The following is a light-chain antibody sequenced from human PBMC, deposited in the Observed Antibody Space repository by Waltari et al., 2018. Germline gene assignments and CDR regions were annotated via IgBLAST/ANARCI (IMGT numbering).Light chain of an antibody. V-gene: IGLV2-14*03. CDR2: DVT. CDR3: SSYTTSISYV. Sequence: QSALTQPASVSGSPGPSLTISCTGTSSDIGVYNHVSWSQQHPGKAPKLMIYDVTNRPSGVSDRFSGSKSDYTASLTISGLQAEDEADYYCSSYTTSISYVFGTGTRVTVL. J-gene: IGLJ1*01. CDR1: SSDIGVYNH.